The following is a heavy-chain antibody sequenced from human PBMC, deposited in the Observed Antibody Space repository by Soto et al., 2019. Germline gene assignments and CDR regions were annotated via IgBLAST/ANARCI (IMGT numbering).Heavy chain of an antibody. V-gene: IGHV3-21*01. CDR1: GFTFSSYS. J-gene: IGHJ6*02. CDR2: ISSSSSYI. D-gene: IGHD2-15*01. Sequence: EVQLVESGGGLVKPGGSLRLSCAASGFTFSSYSMNWVRQAPGKGLEWVSSISSSSSYIYYADSVKGRFTISRDNAKNSLYLQMNSLRAEDTAVYYCARLAGVVDAGRYYYGMDVWGQGTTVTVSS. CDR3: ARLAGVVDAGRYYYGMDV.